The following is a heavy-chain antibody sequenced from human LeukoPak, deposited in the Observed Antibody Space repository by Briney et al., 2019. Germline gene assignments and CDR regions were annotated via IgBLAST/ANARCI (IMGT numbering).Heavy chain of an antibody. CDR2: ISGSGGST. CDR3: AKANWYYDFWSGYYEMYYFDY. D-gene: IGHD3-3*01. V-gene: IGHV3-23*01. CDR1: GFTFSSYA. J-gene: IGHJ4*02. Sequence: GGSLRLSCAASGFTFSSYAMSWVRQAPGKGLEWVSAISGSGGSTYYADSVKGRFTISRDDSKNTLYLQMNSLRAEDTAVYYCAKANWYYDFWSGYYEMYYFDYWGQGTLVTVSS.